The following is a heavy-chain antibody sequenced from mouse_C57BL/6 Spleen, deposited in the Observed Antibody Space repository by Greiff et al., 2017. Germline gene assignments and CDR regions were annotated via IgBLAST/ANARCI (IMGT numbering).Heavy chain of an antibody. J-gene: IGHJ1*03. CDR1: GYSFTDYN. D-gene: IGHD1-1*01. Sequence: VQLQQSGPELVKPGASVKISCKASGYSFTDYNMNWVKQSNGKSLEWIGVINPNYGTTSYNQKFKGKGTFTVDQSSSTAYMQLNSLTSEDSAVYYCARSEGGSSYVRYFDVWGTGTTVTVSS. V-gene: IGHV1-39*01. CDR2: INPNYGTT. CDR3: ARSEGGSSYVRYFDV.